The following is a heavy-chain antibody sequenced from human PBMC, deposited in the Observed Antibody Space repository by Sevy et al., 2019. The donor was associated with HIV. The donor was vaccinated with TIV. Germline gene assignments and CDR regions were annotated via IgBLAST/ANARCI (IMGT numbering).Heavy chain of an antibody. J-gene: IGHJ4*02. D-gene: IGHD2-2*01. Sequence: ASVKVSCKASGGTFSNYALSWARQAPGQGLEWTGGIIPIFGTTNFAQTFQGRVTITADEFTSTAYLELSSLRSADTAVYYCARTPILVIPGATDLYFDNWSQGTLVTVSS. CDR3: ARTPILVIPGATDLYFDN. CDR1: GGTFSNYA. CDR2: IIPIFGTT. V-gene: IGHV1-69*13.